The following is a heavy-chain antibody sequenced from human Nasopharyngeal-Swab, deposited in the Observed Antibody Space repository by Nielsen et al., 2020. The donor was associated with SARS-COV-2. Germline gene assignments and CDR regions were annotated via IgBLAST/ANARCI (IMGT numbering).Heavy chain of an antibody. Sequence: WIRQPPGKGLEWVSYISSSSSYTNYADSVKGRFTISRDNAKNSLYLQMNSLRAEDKAVYYCARETGRITMVRGVIILDYMDVWGKGTTVTVSS. V-gene: IGHV3-11*06. D-gene: IGHD3-10*01. CDR2: ISSSSSYT. J-gene: IGHJ6*03. CDR3: ARETGRITMVRGVIILDYMDV.